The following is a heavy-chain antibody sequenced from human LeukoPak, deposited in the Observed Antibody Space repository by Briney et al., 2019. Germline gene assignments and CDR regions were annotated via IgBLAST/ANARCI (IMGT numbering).Heavy chain of an antibody. CDR2: ISDDGSNK. V-gene: IGHV3-30*03. CDR3: ARSGRGGAFDI. D-gene: IGHD1-26*01. J-gene: IGHJ3*02. CDR1: GFIFSSHG. Sequence: GGSLRLSCSASGFIFSSHGMHWVRQAPGKGLEWVAVISDDGSNKYYVDSVKGRFTISRDNSKNTLYLQMNSLRAEDTAVYYCARSGRGGAFDIWGQGTMVTVSS.